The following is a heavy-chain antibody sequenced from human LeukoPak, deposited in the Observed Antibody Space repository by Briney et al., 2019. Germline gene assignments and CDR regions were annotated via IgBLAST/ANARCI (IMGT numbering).Heavy chain of an antibody. CDR2: ISGSGGST. V-gene: IGHV3-23*01. CDR3: VRDGWNVFFDY. J-gene: IGHJ4*02. D-gene: IGHD1-1*01. Sequence: GGSLRLSCAASGFTFSSYAMHWVRQAPGKGLEWVSAISGSGGSTYYADSVKGRFTISRDNSKNTLYLQMNSLGAGDTAVYYCVRDGWNVFFDYWGQGALVSVSS. CDR1: GFTFSSYA.